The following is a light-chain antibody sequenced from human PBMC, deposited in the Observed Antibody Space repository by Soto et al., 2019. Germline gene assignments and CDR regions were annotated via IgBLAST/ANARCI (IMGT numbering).Light chain of an antibody. CDR3: QQRSNWPPRFT. V-gene: IGKV3-11*01. J-gene: IGKJ3*01. CDR2: DAS. CDR1: QSVSSY. Sequence: EIVLTQSPATLSLSPGERATLSCRASQSVSSYLAWYQQKPGQAPRLLIYDASNRATGIPARFSGSGSGTAFTLTISSLEPEDLAVYYCQQRSNWPPRFTFGPGTKVDIK.